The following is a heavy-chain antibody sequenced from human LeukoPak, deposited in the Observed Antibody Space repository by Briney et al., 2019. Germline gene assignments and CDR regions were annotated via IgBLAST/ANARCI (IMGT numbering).Heavy chain of an antibody. CDR2: INWNGGST. J-gene: IGHJ3*02. V-gene: IGHV3-20*04. Sequence: TGGSLRLSCAASGFTFDDYGLSWVRQAPGKGLEWVSGINWNGGSTGYADSVKGRFTISRDNAKNSLYLQMNSLRAEDTAVYYCAREGYGSGSYYETAFDIWGQGTMVTVSS. D-gene: IGHD3-10*01. CDR1: GFTFDDYG. CDR3: AREGYGSGSYYETAFDI.